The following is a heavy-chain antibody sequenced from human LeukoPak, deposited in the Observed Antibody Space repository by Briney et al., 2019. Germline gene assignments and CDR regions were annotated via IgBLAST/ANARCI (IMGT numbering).Heavy chain of an antibody. J-gene: IGHJ4*02. V-gene: IGHV3-21*01. CDR1: GFIFSTYS. CDR3: ARDLNTGYSSGWYIDY. CDR2: ISSSSTYI. Sequence: GGSLRLSCAASGFIFSTYSMNWVRQAPGKGLEWVSSISSSSTYIYYADSVKGRFTISRDNAKNSLYLQMNSLRAEDTAVYYCARDLNTGYSSGWYIDYWGQGTLVTVSS. D-gene: IGHD6-19*01.